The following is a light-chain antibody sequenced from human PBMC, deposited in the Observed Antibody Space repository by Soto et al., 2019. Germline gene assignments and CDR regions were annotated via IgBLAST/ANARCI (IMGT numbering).Light chain of an antibody. J-gene: IGKJ4*01. CDR3: QQRSNWPST. CDR2: DPS. CDR1: QSVSSY. V-gene: IGKV3-11*01. Sequence: EIVLTQSPATLSLSPGERATLSCRASQSVSSYLAWYQQKPGQAPRLLIYDPSHRATGIPARFSGSGSGTDFTLTISSLEPEDFAVYYCQQRSNWPSTFGGGTKVEIK.